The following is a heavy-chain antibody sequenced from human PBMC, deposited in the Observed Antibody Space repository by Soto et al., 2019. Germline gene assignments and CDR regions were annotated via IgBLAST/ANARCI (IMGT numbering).Heavy chain of an antibody. V-gene: IGHV3-9*01. Sequence: GGSLRLSCAASGFTFDDYAMHWVRQAPGKGLEWVSGISWNSVSIGYADSVKGRFTISRDNAKNSLYLQMNSLRAEDTALYYCAKEGYYYDSSGPFDYWGQGPLITVSS. CDR3: AKEGYYYDSSGPFDY. D-gene: IGHD3-22*01. CDR1: GFTFDDYA. CDR2: ISWNSVSI. J-gene: IGHJ4*02.